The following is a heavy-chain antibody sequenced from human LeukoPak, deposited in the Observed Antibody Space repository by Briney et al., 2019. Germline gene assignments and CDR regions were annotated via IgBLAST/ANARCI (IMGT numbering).Heavy chain of an antibody. J-gene: IGHJ3*02. D-gene: IGHD3-16*01. CDR1: RGHISRYN. CDR2: IYYSGST. Sequence: QVQLQESGPGLVKPSATLSLTCTDSRGHISRYNCSWLRKPPGSGPQWIGYIYYSGSTNYNPSLKSRVTISVDTSKNQFSLKLSSVTAADTAVYYCARDLRFWGAFDIWGQGTMVTVSS. V-gene: IGHV4-59*01. CDR3: ARDLRFWGAFDI.